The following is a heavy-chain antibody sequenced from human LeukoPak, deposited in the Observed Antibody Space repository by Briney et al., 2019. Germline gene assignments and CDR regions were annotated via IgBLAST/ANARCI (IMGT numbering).Heavy chain of an antibody. J-gene: IGHJ6*03. V-gene: IGHV4-34*01. CDR3: ARYYYGSGSYYYYYYYMDV. D-gene: IGHD3-10*01. Sequence: SETLTLTCAVYGGSFSGYYWSWIRQPPGKGLEWIGEINHSGSTNYNPFLKSRVTISVDTSKNQFSLKLSSVTAADTAVYYCARYYYGSGSYYYYYYYMDVWGKGTTVTVSS. CDR1: GGSFSGYY. CDR2: INHSGST.